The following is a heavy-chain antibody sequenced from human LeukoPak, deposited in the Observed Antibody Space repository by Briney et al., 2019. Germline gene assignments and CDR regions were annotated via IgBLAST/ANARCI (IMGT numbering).Heavy chain of an antibody. V-gene: IGHV3-33*01. D-gene: IGHD6-19*01. CDR3: ARDAALPPGYSSGWYLAY. CDR2: IWYDGSNR. Sequence: GGSLRLSCAASGFTFNNYGMHWVRQAPGKGVEWVAVIWYDGSNRYYAESVKGRFTISRDNSKNTLYLQMNSLRAEDTAVYYCARDAALPPGYSSGWYLAYWGQGTLVTVSS. J-gene: IGHJ4*02. CDR1: GFTFNNYG.